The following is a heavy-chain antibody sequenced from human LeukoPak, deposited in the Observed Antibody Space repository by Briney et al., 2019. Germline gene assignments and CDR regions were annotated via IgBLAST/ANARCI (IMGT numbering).Heavy chain of an antibody. CDR2: INPNSGGT. CDR3: ARRGAYCGGDCYFPFDY. Sequence: ASVKVPCKASGYTFTGYYMHWVRQAPGQGLEWMGWINPNSGGTNYAQKFQGRVTMTRDTSISTAYMELSRLRSDDTAVYYCARRGAYCGGDCYFPFDYWGQGTLVTVSS. V-gene: IGHV1-2*02. CDR1: GYTFTGYY. D-gene: IGHD2-21*01. J-gene: IGHJ4*02.